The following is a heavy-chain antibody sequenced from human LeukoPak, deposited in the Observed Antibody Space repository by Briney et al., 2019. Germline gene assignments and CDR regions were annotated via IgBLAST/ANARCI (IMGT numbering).Heavy chain of an antibody. CDR3: AKRGHRLRFGESIPWVDLLY. Sequence: GGSLRLSCAASGFTFSSYAMSWARQAPGKGLEWVSAISDSGGRTYCADLVKSPYTLHRDNSKNTLYLQINSLRAEDTAVYYCAKRGHRLRFGESIPWVDLLYWGRGALVTDSS. CDR1: GFTFSSYA. V-gene: IGHV3-23*01. CDR2: ISDSGGRT. J-gene: IGHJ4*02. D-gene: IGHD3-10*01.